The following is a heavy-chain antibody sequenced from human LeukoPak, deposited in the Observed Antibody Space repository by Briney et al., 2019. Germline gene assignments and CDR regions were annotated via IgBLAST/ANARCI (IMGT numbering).Heavy chain of an antibody. Sequence: SETLSLTCTVSGGSINSGGHYWSWIRQHPGKGLEWIGYINYSGSTYYNLSLKSRVTISIDTSQNQFSLKLSSVTAADTAVYYCARHYGPWGQGTLVTVSS. D-gene: IGHD3-16*01. CDR2: INYSGST. CDR3: ARHYGP. CDR1: GGSINSGGHY. V-gene: IGHV4-31*03. J-gene: IGHJ4*02.